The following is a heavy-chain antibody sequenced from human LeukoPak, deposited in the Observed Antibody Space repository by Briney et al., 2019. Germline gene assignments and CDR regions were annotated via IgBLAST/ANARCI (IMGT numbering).Heavy chain of an antibody. D-gene: IGHD3-3*01. Sequence: SETLSLTCTVSGASVSGSAYYWGWIRQPPGKGLEWIGYIYYSGSTNYNPSLKSRVTISVDTSKNQFSLKLSSVTAADTAVYYCARDDSLYDFWSGRAKSDAFDIWGQGTMVTVSS. CDR2: IYYSGST. CDR1: GASVSGSAYY. J-gene: IGHJ3*02. CDR3: ARDDSLYDFWSGRAKSDAFDI. V-gene: IGHV4-61*08.